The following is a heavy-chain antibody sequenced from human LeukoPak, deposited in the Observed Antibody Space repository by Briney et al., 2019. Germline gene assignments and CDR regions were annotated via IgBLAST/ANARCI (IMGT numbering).Heavy chain of an antibody. D-gene: IGHD2/OR15-2a*01. CDR3: ARDWGASTLVEY. CDR1: GYTFTVYF. J-gene: IGHJ4*02. CDR2: INPNSGGT. V-gene: IGHV1-2*02. Sequence: ASVKVSCKASGYTFTVYFMHWVRQAPGQGLEWMGWINPNSGGTNYAQKFQGRVTMTRDTSISTAYMELSRLRSDDTAVYYCARDWGASTLVEYWGQGTLVTVSS.